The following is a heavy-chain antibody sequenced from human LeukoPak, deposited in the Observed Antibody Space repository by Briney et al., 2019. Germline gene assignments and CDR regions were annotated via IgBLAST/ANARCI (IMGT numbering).Heavy chain of an antibody. J-gene: IGHJ6*03. D-gene: IGHD3-22*01. Sequence: GSLRLSCAASGFTFSSSWMHWVCQAPEKGLEWVADIKCDGSEKYYVDSVKGRLTISRDNAKNSLYLQVNSLRAEDMTVYYCVRYYYDSSGYYRFYYYYYYMDVWGKGTTVTVSS. CDR1: GFTFSSSW. CDR2: IKCDGSEK. CDR3: VRYYYDSSGYYRFYYYYYYMDV. V-gene: IGHV3-52*01.